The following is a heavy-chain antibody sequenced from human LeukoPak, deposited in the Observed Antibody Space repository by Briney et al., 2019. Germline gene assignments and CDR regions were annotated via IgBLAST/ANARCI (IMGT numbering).Heavy chain of an antibody. CDR3: AAGSYIAARPFDY. V-gene: IGHV1-58*01. Sequence: SVKVSCKASGFTFTSSAVQWVRQARGQRLEWIGWIVVGSGNTNYAQKFQERVTITRDMSTSTAYMELSSLRSEDTAVYYCAAGSYIAARPFDYWGQGTLVTVSS. CDR1: GFTFTSSA. D-gene: IGHD6-6*01. J-gene: IGHJ4*02. CDR2: IVVGSGNT.